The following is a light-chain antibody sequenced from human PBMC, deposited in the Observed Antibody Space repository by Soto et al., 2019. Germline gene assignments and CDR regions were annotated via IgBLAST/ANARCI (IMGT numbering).Light chain of an antibody. Sequence: DIQMTQSPSTLSASVGDRITINCRASQSISTWLAWYQQKPGKAPKILIYDASSLESGVPSRFSGSGSGTEFTLTISSLQPDDFATYYCQQYDNYSWTFGQGTKVDIK. CDR1: QSISTW. CDR3: QQYDNYSWT. V-gene: IGKV1-5*01. J-gene: IGKJ1*01. CDR2: DAS.